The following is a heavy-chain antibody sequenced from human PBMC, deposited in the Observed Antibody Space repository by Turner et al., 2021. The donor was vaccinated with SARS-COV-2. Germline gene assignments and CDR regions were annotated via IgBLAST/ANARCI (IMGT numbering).Heavy chain of an antibody. CDR3: ARHENDFWNGATGDNWFDP. Sequence: MQLQQSGRRLLEPAGTLSLTCTVSGDSMSTSSYYWGWIRQAPGKGLEWGASIYYSGSNYYYPAAKSRVITSVNTSNSNSFQKLRTVTAADTAVYHCARHENDFWNGATGDNWFDPWGQGTLVAVSS. J-gene: IGHJ5*02. CDR1: GDSMSTSSYY. D-gene: IGHD3-3*01. V-gene: IGHV4-39*01. CDR2: IYYSGSN.